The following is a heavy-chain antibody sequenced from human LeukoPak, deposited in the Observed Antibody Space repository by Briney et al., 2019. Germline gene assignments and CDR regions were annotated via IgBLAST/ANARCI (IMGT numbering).Heavy chain of an antibody. J-gene: IGHJ6*03. V-gene: IGHV3-20*04. D-gene: IGHD4-17*01. CDR2: INWNGGST. Sequence: PGGSLRLSCAASGFTFDDYGMSWVRQAPGKGLEWVSGINWNGGSTGYADSVKGRFTISRDNAKNSLYLQMNSLRAEDTALYYCAKTLTTGYYYYMDVWGKGTTVTVSS. CDR1: GFTFDDYG. CDR3: AKTLTTGYYYYMDV.